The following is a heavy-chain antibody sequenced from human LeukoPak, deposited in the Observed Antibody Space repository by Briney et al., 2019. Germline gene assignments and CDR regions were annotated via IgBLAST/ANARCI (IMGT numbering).Heavy chain of an antibody. CDR2: IYYSGST. CDR1: GGSISSGNYY. D-gene: IGHD5-18*01. CDR3: ARVGYSYGSYYYYGMDV. J-gene: IGHJ6*02. V-gene: IGHV4-61*10. Sequence: SETLSLTCTVSGGSISSGNYYWSWIRQPAGKGLEWIGYIYYSGSTNYNPSLKSRVTISVDTSKKQFSLKVSSVTAADTAVYYCARVGYSYGSYYYYGMDVWGQGTTVTVSS.